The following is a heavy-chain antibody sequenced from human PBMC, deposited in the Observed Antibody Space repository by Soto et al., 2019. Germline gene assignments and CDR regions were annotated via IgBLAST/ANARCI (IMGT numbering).Heavy chain of an antibody. V-gene: IGHV3-30*03. CDR2: ISYDGTSK. CDR3: ALIRNYDAFDI. D-gene: IGHD1-1*01. Sequence: WGSLRLSCAASGFTFISYGIHFFRQSPFKWLEWVAVISYDGTSKYYADSVKGRFTISRDNSKNTLYLQMNSLRAEDTAVYYCALIRNYDAFDIWGQGTMVTVSS. J-gene: IGHJ3*02. CDR1: GFTFISYG.